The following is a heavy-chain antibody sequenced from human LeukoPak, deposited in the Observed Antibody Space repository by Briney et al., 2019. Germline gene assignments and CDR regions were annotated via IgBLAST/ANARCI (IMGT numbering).Heavy chain of an antibody. D-gene: IGHD2-8*01. Sequence: PGGSLRLSCAASGSTFSSYSMNWVRQAPGKGLEWVSYISSSSSTIYYADSVKGRFTISRDNAKNSLYLQMNSLRAEDTAVYYCAREAYCTNGVCYFDYWGQGTLVTVSS. J-gene: IGHJ4*02. CDR2: ISSSSSTI. V-gene: IGHV3-48*01. CDR1: GSTFSSYS. CDR3: AREAYCTNGVCYFDY.